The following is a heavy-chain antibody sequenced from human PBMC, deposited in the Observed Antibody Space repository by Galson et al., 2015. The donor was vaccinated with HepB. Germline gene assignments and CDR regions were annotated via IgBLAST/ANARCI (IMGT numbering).Heavy chain of an antibody. J-gene: IGHJ4*02. CDR1: GYTFTSYY. V-gene: IGHV1-46*01. CDR3: ARNDGLNYYDSSGYLRY. Sequence: SVKVSCKASGYTFTSYYMHWVRQTPGQGLEWMGIINPSGGSKSYAQKFQGRVTMTRDTSTSTVYMELSSLRSEDTAVYYCARNDGLNYYDSSGYLRYWGQGTLVTVSS. CDR2: INPSGGSK. D-gene: IGHD3-22*01.